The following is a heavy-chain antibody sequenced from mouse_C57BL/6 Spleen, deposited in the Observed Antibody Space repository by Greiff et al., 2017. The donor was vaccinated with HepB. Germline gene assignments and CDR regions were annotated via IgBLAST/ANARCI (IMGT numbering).Heavy chain of an antibody. V-gene: IGHV1-19*01. CDR3: AREEVYYYGSKYYAMDY. Sequence: EVQVVESGPVLVKPGASVKMSCKASGYTFTDYYMNWVKQSHGKSLEWIGVINPYNGGTSYNQKFKGKATLTVDKSSSTAYMELNSLTSEDSAVYYCAREEVYYYGSKYYAMDYWGQGTSVTVSS. CDR1: GYTFTDYY. J-gene: IGHJ4*01. CDR2: INPYNGGT. D-gene: IGHD1-1*01.